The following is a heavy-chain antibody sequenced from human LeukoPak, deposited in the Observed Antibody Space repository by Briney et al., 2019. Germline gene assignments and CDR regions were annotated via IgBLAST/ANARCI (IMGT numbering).Heavy chain of an antibody. CDR3: ARIRVMDLYYFDY. CDR1: GFTFSSYS. V-gene: IGHV3-21*01. D-gene: IGHD3-10*01. J-gene: IGHJ4*02. Sequence: GGSLRLSCAASGFTFSSYSMNWVRQAPGKGLEWVSSISSSSSYIYYADSVKGRFTISRDNAKNSLYLQMNSLRAEDTAVYYCARIRVMDLYYFDYWGQGTLVTVSS. CDR2: ISSSSSYI.